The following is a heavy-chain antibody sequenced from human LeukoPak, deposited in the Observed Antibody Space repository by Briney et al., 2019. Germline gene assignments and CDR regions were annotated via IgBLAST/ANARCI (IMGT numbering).Heavy chain of an antibody. CDR3: ARADSSGYYHPIN. J-gene: IGHJ4*02. Sequence: PSGGSLRLSCAASGFTFSSYEMNWVRQAPGKGLEWVSYISSSGSTIYYADSVKGRFTISRDNAKNSLYLQMNSLRAEDTAVYYCARADSSGYYHPINWGQGTLVTVSS. CDR1: GFTFSSYE. D-gene: IGHD3-22*01. V-gene: IGHV3-48*03. CDR2: ISSSGSTI.